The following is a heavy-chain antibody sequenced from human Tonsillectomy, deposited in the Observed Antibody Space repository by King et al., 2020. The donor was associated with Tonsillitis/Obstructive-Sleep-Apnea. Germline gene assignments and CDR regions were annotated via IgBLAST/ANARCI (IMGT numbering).Heavy chain of an antibody. CDR2: ISGGDSST. CDR1: GFTFNNYA. CDR3: ARGSHDFDY. Sequence: VQLVESGGGLVQPGGSLRLSCAASGFTFNNYAMSWVRQAPGKGLEWVSAISGGDSSTYYADSVKGRFTISRDNSKNTLYLQMNGLRAEDAAVYYCARGSHDFDYWGQGSLVTVSA. J-gene: IGHJ4*02. V-gene: IGHV3-23*04.